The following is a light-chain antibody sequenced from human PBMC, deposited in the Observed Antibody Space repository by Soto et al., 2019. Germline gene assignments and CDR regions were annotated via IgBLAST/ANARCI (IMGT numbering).Light chain of an antibody. CDR1: QTVSSN. J-gene: IGKJ1*01. CDR3: QQYKDWPTT. Sequence: EIILTQSPDTLSLSPGERATLSCRASQTVSSNYLAWYQQKPGQAPRLLIYGASTRATGIPARFSGSGAGTDFTLTITSLQSEDFGVYFCQQYKDWPTTFGQGTKVDI. CDR2: GAS. V-gene: IGKV3-15*01.